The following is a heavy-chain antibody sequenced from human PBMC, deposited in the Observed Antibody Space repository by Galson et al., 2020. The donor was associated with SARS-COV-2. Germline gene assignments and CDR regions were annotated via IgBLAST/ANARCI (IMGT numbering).Heavy chain of an antibody. D-gene: IGHD6-19*01. J-gene: IGHJ4*02. V-gene: IGHV3-33*06. Sequence: GGSLTLSCAASAFTLSTNGMHCVRQAHSKVLAWVAAIWKDGSNKYYADSVKGRFTISRDNSKNALYLQMTSLRAEDTAVSYCAKDGKAVAGPSLPENWGQGTLVTVSS. CDR3: AKDGKAVAGPSLPEN. CDR1: AFTLSTNG. CDR2: IWKDGSNK.